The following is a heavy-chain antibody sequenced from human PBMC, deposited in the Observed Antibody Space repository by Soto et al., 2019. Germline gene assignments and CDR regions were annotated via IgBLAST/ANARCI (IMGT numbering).Heavy chain of an antibody. V-gene: IGHV1-2*02. CDR3: ARGGGVGVAGSAAFDM. CDR2: INPATGAA. D-gene: IGHD3-3*01. Sequence: QLHLVQSGAVVKKPGASVTVSCSASGYPVTAYYMHWVRQAPGRGLEWMGGINPATGAAKYTQTSQGRVTMPRDTSRSTGFMEPSGLTSEDTAVFYCARGGGVGVAGSAAFDMWGQGTLVTVSS. CDR1: GYPVTAYY. J-gene: IGHJ3*02.